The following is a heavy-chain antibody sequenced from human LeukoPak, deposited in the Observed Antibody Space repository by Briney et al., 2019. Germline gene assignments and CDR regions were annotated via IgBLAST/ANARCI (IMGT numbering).Heavy chain of an antibody. D-gene: IGHD3-22*01. CDR2: IYYSGST. V-gene: IGHV4-39*07. CDR3: ARGTYYYDSSGYQKFDP. Sequence: SETLSLTCTVSGGSISSSSYYWGWIRQPPGKGLEWIGSIYYSGSTYYNPSLKSRVTISVDTSKNQFSLKLSSVTAADTAVYYCARGTYYYDSSGYQKFDPWGQGTLVTVSS. CDR1: GGSISSSSYY. J-gene: IGHJ5*02.